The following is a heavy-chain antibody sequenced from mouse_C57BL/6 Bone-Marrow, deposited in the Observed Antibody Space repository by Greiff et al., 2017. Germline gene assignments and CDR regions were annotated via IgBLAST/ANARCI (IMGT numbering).Heavy chain of an antibody. CDR3: ARGAYGYEGYYAMDY. CDR2: IWTGGGT. J-gene: IGHJ4*01. CDR1: GFSLTSYA. Sequence: QVQLKESGPGLVAPSQSLSITCTVSGFSLTSYAISWVRQPPGKGLEWLGVIWTGGGTNYNSAFKSRLSISKDNSKSQVFLKMNSLQTDDTARYYCARGAYGYEGYYAMDYWGQGTSVTVSS. V-gene: IGHV2-9-1*01. D-gene: IGHD2-2*01.